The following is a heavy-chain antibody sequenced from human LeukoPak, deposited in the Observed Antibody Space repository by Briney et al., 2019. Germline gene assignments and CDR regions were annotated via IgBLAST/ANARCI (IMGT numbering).Heavy chain of an antibody. CDR2: INHSGST. CDR1: GGSFSGYY. J-gene: IGHJ4*02. V-gene: IGHV4-34*01. CDR3: ASRADYYDSSGYYYFDY. Sequence: SETPSLTCAVYGGSFSGYYWSWIRQPPGKGLEWIGEINHSGSTNYNPSLKSRVTISVDTSKNQFSLKLSSVTAADTAVYYCASRADYYDSSGYYYFDYWGQGTLVTVSS. D-gene: IGHD3-22*01.